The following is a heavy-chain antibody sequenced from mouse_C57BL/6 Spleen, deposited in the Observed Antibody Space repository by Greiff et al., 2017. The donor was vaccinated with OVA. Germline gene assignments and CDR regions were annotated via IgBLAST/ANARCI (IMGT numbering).Heavy chain of an antibody. Sequence: VQLQQPGTELVKPGASVKLSCKASGYTFTSYWMHWVKQRPGQGLEWIGNINPSNGGTNYNEKFKSKATLTVDKSSSTAYMQLSSLTSEYSAVYYCASSVTVVGVRYYFDYWGQGTTLTVSS. CDR1: GYTFTSYW. J-gene: IGHJ2*01. D-gene: IGHD1-1*01. V-gene: IGHV1-53*01. CDR2: INPSNGGT. CDR3: ASSVTVVGVRYYFDY.